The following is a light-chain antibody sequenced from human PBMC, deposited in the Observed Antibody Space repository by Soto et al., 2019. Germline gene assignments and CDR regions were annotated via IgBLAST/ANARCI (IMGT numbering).Light chain of an antibody. CDR3: QQYGSPPWT. J-gene: IGKJ1*01. V-gene: IGKV3-20*01. CDR2: VAS. Sequence: EIVFTQTPGPLSLSPGERPTLSSTPTHSVITNYLAWVQQRPGQAPRLLIVVASTRPTPIPASLTRPLPATDFTLTISRLEPEDVAMYYCQQYGSPPWTFGPGTKV. CDR1: HSVITNY.